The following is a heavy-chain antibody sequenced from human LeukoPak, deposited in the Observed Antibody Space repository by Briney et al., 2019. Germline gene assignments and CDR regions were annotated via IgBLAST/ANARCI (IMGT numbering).Heavy chain of an antibody. V-gene: IGHV3-15*01. CDR1: GFTFSNAW. CDR2: IKSKTDGGTT. J-gene: IGHJ4*02. CDR3: TTDPAMTAFFDY. Sequence: PGGSLRLSCAASGFTFSNAWMSWVRQASGKRLEWVGRIKSKTDGGTTDYAAPVKGRFTISRDDSKNTLYLQMNSLKTEDTAVYYCTTDPAMTAFFDYWGQGTLVTVSS. D-gene: IGHD2-2*01.